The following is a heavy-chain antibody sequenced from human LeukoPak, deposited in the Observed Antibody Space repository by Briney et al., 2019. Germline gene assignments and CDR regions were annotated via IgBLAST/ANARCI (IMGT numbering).Heavy chain of an antibody. CDR1: GFTFSYYG. CDR3: AKEMTRGRPPAFDI. Sequence: PEGSLRLSCAASGFTFSYYGMHWVRQAPGKGLEWVAFIRYDGTNKYYADSVKGRFTISRDNSRNTVYLQMNSLRVEDTAVYYCAKEMTRGRPPAFDIWGQGTLVTVSS. D-gene: IGHD1-26*01. J-gene: IGHJ3*02. V-gene: IGHV3-30*02. CDR2: IRYDGTNK.